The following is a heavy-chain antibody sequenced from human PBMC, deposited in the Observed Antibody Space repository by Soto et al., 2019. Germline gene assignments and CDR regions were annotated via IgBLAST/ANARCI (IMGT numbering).Heavy chain of an antibody. V-gene: IGHV4-61*03. CDR1: GGSVKSGGYY. J-gene: IGHJ4*02. Sequence: PSATLSLTCSVSGGSVKSGGYYWSWIRQPPGKGLEWIGFIFYNGGTSYNPSLGSRVTISADTSKTLFSLNLNFVTAADTAVYYCARGDHGPRRFYFDTWGQGTLGT. CDR3: ARGDHGPRRFYFDT. CDR2: IFYNGGT.